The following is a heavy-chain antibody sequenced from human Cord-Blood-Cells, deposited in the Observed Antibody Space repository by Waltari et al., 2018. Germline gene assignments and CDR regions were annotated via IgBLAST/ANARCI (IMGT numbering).Heavy chain of an antibody. Sequence: QITLKESGPTLVKPTQTLTLTCTFSGFSLSTSGVGLGWIRQPPGKALEWLALIYWDDDKRYSPSLKSRLTITKDTSKNQVVLTMTNMDPVDTATYYCAHRPNWGEGYWYFDLWGRGTLVTVSS. CDR2: IYWDDDK. D-gene: IGHD7-27*01. CDR1: GFSLSTSGVG. J-gene: IGHJ2*01. V-gene: IGHV2-5*02. CDR3: AHRPNWGEGYWYFDL.